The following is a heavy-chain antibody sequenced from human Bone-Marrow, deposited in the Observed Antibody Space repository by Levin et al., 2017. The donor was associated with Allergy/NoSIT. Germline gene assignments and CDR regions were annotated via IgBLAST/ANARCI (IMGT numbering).Heavy chain of an antibody. D-gene: IGHD3-16*01. CDR2: INPSSGDT. Sequence: AASVKVSCKASGSTFTSYSVNWVRQAPGQGLEWMGRINPSSGDTSNAQKFQGRITMTTDASTSTFYMELSSLRSEDTAVYYCARDDVASYTGLGYWGQGTLVTVSS. CDR3: ARDDVASYTGLGY. CDR1: GSTFTSYS. J-gene: IGHJ4*02. V-gene: IGHV1-46*01.